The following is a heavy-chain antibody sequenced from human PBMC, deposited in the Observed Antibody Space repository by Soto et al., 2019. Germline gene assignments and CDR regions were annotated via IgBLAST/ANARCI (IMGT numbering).Heavy chain of an antibody. D-gene: IGHD1-26*01. CDR3: ARDDSGFSGSHYIDYFNY. J-gene: IGHJ4*02. Sequence: XVKVSCRASEGTFSSYTISCVRQAPGQGLEWMGRIIPILGITNYAQKFQGRVTITADKSTSTAYMELSSLRSEDTDVYYCARDDSGFSGSHYIDYFNYWGQGALVTVSS. CDR2: IIPILGIT. CDR1: EGTFSSYT. V-gene: IGHV1-69*04.